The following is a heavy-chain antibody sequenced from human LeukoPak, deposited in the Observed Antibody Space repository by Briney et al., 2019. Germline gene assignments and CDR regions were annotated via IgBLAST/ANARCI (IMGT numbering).Heavy chain of an antibody. CDR2: IIPIFGKA. Sequence: GASVKVSCKASGGTFSSYSISWGRQAPGQGLEWLGGIIPIFGKANYAQKFQGRVTITADESTSTAYMELSSLRSEDTAVYYCARDGGPAYYYDSSGSTNRFDYWGQGTLVTVSS. D-gene: IGHD3-22*01. V-gene: IGHV1-69*01. CDR3: ARDGGPAYYYDSSGSTNRFDY. CDR1: GGTFSSYS. J-gene: IGHJ4*02.